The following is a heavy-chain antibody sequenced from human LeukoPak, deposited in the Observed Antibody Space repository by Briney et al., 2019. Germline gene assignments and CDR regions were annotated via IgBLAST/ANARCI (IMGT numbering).Heavy chain of an antibody. Sequence: PGGSLRLSCAASGFTFSSYWMSWVRQAPGKGLEWVANIKKDGSEKYSVDSVKGRFTISRDNAKNSVYLQMNSLRAEDTAVYYCAGDWSDGFDYWGQGTLVTVSS. J-gene: IGHJ4*02. D-gene: IGHD3-3*01. CDR2: IKKDGSEK. CDR1: GFTFSSYW. CDR3: AGDWSDGFDY. V-gene: IGHV3-7*01.